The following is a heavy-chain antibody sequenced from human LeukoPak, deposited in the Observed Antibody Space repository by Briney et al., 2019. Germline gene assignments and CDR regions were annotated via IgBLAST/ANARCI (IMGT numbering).Heavy chain of an antibody. D-gene: IGHD3-22*01. CDR1: GFTFSSYA. J-gene: IGHJ4*02. Sequence: GGSLRLSCAASGFTFSSYAMSWVRQAPGKGLEWVSAISGSGGSTYYADSVKGRFTISRDNSKNTLYLQMNSLRAEDTAVYYCAKDHYYYDSSGYYTRIHFDYWGQGTLVTVSS. CDR2: ISGSGGST. V-gene: IGHV3-23*01. CDR3: AKDHYYYDSSGYYTRIHFDY.